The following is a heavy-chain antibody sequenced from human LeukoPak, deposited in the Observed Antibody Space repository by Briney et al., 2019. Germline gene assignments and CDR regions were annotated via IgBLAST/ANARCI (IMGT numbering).Heavy chain of an antibody. V-gene: IGHV3-21*01. CDR2: ISSSSSYI. J-gene: IGHJ4*02. Sequence: GGSLRLSCAASGFTFSGYSMNWVRQAPGKGLEWVSSISSSSSYIYYADSVKGRFTISRDNAKNSLYLQMNSLRAEDAAVYYCARYPGYCSSTSCYVWGQGTLATVSS. CDR3: ARYPGYCSSTSCYV. D-gene: IGHD2-2*01. CDR1: GFTFSGYS.